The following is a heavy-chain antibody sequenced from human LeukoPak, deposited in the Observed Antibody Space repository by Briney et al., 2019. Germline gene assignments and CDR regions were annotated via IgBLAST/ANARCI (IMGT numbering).Heavy chain of an antibody. Sequence: PGGSLRLSCAVSGFTFSSYWMHWVRQAPGQGLVWVSRINTDGSSTSYADSVKGRFTISRDNAKNTLYLQMNSLRAEDTAVYYCAIDGDSFFDYWGRGTLVTVSS. V-gene: IGHV3-74*01. CDR2: INTDGSST. CDR3: AIDGDSFFDY. D-gene: IGHD7-27*01. CDR1: GFTFSSYW. J-gene: IGHJ4*02.